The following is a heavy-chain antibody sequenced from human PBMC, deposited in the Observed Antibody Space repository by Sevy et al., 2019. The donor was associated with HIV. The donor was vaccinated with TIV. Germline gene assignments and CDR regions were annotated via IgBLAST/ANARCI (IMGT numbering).Heavy chain of an antibody. CDR3: AREGFLTGGLIVSYGMDV. Sequence: GGSLRLSCAASGFSFSRSPMHWVHQAPGKGLEWVAVMSYNGNKKYNEDSVKGRFTISRDDSKNTLYLQMNRLRVEDTAVYYCAREGFLTGGLIVSYGMDVWGQGTTVTVSS. CDR1: GFSFSRSP. D-gene: IGHD3-16*02. V-gene: IGHV3-30*04. J-gene: IGHJ6*02. CDR2: MSYNGNKK.